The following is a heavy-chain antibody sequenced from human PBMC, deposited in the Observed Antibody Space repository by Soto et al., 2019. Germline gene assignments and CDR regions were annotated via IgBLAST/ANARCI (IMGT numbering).Heavy chain of an antibody. V-gene: IGHV3-15*01. CDR2: IKSKTDGGTT. J-gene: IGHJ6*02. Sequence: PGGSLRLSCAASGFTFSNAWMSWGRQAPGKGLEWGGRIKSKTDGGTTDYAAPVKGRFTISRDNSKNTLYLQMNSLKTEDTAVYYCTTDRGDYYYYGMDVWGQGTTVTVSS. CDR1: GFTFSNAW. CDR3: TTDRGDYYYYGMDV.